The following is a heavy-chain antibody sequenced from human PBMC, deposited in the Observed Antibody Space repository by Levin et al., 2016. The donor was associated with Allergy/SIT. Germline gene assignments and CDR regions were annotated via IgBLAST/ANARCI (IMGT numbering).Heavy chain of an antibody. J-gene: IGHJ4*02. V-gene: IGHV4-59*01. Sequence: WIRQPPGKGLEWIGYIYYSGSTNYNPSLKSRVTISVDTSKNQFSLKLSSVTAADTAVYYCARGGYSSHPRNHYFDYWGQGTLVTVSS. CDR2: IYYSGST. D-gene: IGHD6-13*01. CDR3: ARGGYSSHPRNHYFDY.